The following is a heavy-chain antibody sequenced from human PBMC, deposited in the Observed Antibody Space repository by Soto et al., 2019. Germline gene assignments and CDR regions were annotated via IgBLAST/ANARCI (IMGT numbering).Heavy chain of an antibody. CDR3: ARSRVDIWSAAFFDH. Sequence: QVQLVQSGAEVKKPGASVKVSCKTSGYTFTTFAMHWVRQAPGQSLEWMGYINAGNGNIKYAQKFQDRVTITRDTSARTVYIELSRLTSEDTAIYYCARSRVDIWSAAFFDHWGQGTLVTVSS. V-gene: IGHV1-3*01. D-gene: IGHD3-3*01. J-gene: IGHJ4*02. CDR2: INAGNGNI. CDR1: GYTFTTFA.